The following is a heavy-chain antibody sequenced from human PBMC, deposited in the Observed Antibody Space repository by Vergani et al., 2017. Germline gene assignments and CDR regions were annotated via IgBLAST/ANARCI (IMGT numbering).Heavy chain of an antibody. D-gene: IGHD3-9*01. CDR1: GYTFSNYY. Sequence: QVQVVPSGAEVKKSGASVKVSCKTSGYTFSNYYMHLVRQAPGQGLELMGIINPSGGHTNYAQKFQGRVTMTRDTSTSTVYMELSSMRSEDTAIYYCARGDYGILTGYRYWVQGTLVTVSA. J-gene: IGHJ4*02. V-gene: IGHV1-46*03. CDR3: ARGDYGILTGYRY. CDR2: INPSGGHT.